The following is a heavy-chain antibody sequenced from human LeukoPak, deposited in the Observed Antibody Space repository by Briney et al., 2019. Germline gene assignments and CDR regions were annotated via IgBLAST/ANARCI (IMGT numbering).Heavy chain of an antibody. Sequence: GGSLRLSCAASGFTFSSYWMHWVRQAPGKGLVWVSRINSDGSSTSYADSVKGRFTIPRDNAKNTLYLQMNSLRAEDTAVYYCARASWNRRDFDYWGQGTLVTVSS. CDR3: ARASWNRRDFDY. D-gene: IGHD1-1*01. V-gene: IGHV3-74*01. CDR1: GFTFSSYW. J-gene: IGHJ4*02. CDR2: INSDGSST.